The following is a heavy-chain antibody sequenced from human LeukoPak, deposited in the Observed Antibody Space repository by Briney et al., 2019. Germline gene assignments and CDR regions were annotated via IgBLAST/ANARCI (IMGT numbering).Heavy chain of an antibody. CDR3: ARDRDSSGWTDAFDI. V-gene: IGHV1-18*01. J-gene: IGHJ3*02. CDR2: ISAYNGNT. D-gene: IGHD6-19*01. CDR1: GYTFTSYG. Sequence: ASVKVSCKASGYTFTSYGISWVRQAPGQGLEWMGWISAYNGNTNYAQKLRGRVTMTTDTSTSTAYMELRSLRSDDTAVYYCARDRDSSGWTDAFDIWGQGTMVTVSS.